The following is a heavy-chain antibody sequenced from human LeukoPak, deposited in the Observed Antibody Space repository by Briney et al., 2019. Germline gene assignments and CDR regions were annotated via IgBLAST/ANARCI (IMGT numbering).Heavy chain of an antibody. D-gene: IGHD3-22*01. V-gene: IGHV3-21*01. J-gene: IGHJ4*02. Sequence: GRSLRLSCAASGFSFSSYAVHWVRQAPGKGLEWVSSFGTRSTSIYHAGSVKGRFAISRDNAKNSLYLQMNSLRAEDTALYYCAREVSEGFDFWGQGTLVTVSS. CDR2: FGTRSTSI. CDR1: GFSFSSYA. CDR3: AREVSEGFDF.